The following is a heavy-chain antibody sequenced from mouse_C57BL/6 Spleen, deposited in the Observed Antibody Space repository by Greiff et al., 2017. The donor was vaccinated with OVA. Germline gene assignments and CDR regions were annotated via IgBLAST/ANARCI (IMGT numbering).Heavy chain of an antibody. CDR2: IDPSDSYT. V-gene: IGHV1-59*01. CDR3: ARNYGYDRYFDV. Sequence: QVQLKQPGAELVRPGTSVKLSCKASGYTFTSYWMHWVKQRPGQGLEWIGVIDPSDSYTNYNQKFKGKATLTVDTSSSTAYMQLSSLTSEDSAVYYCARNYGYDRYFDVWGTGTTVTVSS. CDR1: GYTFTSYW. J-gene: IGHJ1*03. D-gene: IGHD2-2*01.